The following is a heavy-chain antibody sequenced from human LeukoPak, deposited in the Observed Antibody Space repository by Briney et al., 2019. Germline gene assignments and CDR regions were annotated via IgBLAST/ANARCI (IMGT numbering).Heavy chain of an antibody. Sequence: GSLRLSFAASGFTFSSYSFDWVRQAPGKGLEGVSSISSSRNDIYYADSVKGRFTISRDNVKSPLYLQMNSLNAEHPAVYYCARGTMFPSYFDYWGQGSLVTVSS. D-gene: IGHD3-10*02. CDR2: ISSSRNDI. V-gene: IGHV3-21*01. J-gene: IGHJ4*02. CDR3: ARGTMFPSYFDY. CDR1: GFTFSSYS.